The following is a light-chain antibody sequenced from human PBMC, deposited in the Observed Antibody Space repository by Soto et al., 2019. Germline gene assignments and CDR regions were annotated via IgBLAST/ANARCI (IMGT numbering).Light chain of an antibody. Sequence: EIVMTQSPATLSVSPGERATLSCRASQSVRSNLAWYQQKPGQAPRLLIYGASSRPTGIPDRFSGSGSGTDFTLTISRLEPEDFAVYYCQQYGSSALTFGGGTKVDIK. V-gene: IGKV3-20*01. CDR3: QQYGSSALT. CDR2: GAS. J-gene: IGKJ4*01. CDR1: QSVRSN.